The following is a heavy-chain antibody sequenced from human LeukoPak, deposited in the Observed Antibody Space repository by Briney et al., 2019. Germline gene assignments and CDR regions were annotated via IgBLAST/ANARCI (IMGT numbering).Heavy chain of an antibody. J-gene: IGHJ4*02. CDR2: ISYDGSNK. CDR3: AREFSEYYYDSRTD. Sequence: PGGSLRLSCAASGFTFSSYGMHWVRQAPVKGLEWVAVISYDGSNKYYADSVKGRFTISRDNSKNTLYLQMNSLRAEDTAVYYCAREFSEYYYDSRTDWGQGTLVTVSS. D-gene: IGHD3-22*01. V-gene: IGHV3-30*03. CDR1: GFTFSSYG.